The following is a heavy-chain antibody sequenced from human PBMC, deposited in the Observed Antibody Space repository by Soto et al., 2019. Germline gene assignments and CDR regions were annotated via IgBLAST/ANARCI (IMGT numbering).Heavy chain of an antibody. V-gene: IGHV1-18*01. CDR2: ISSYNGDT. Sequence: ASVKLSCKASGYPFTRSGISWARQAPGQGPEWMGWISSYNGDTNYAQTFQGRVTMTTDTSTSTAYMELRSLRSDDTAVYYCAREGLAPYYYYGMDIWGQGTAVTVSS. CDR3: AREGLAPYYYYGMDI. CDR1: GYPFTRSG. J-gene: IGHJ6*02.